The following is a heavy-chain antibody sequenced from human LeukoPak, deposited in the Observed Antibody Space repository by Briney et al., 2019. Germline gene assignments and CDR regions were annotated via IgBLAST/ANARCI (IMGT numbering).Heavy chain of an antibody. CDR3: ARGREQLWLRYYFDY. CDR1: GGSFSGYY. V-gene: IGHV4-34*01. CDR2: INHSGST. J-gene: IGHJ4*02. Sequence: PSETLSLTCAVYGGSFSGYYWSWIRQPPGKGLEWIGEINHSGSTNYNPSLKSRVTISVDTSKNQFSLKLSSVTAADTAVYYCARGREQLWLRYYFDYWGQGTLVTVSS. D-gene: IGHD5-18*01.